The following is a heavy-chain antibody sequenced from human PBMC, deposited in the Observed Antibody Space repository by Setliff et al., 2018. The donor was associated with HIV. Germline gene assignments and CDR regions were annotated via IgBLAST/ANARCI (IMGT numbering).Heavy chain of an antibody. Sequence: ASVKVSCKASGYGFSNYAMNWVRQAPGQGLEWMGWININTGNPTYAQGCTGRFDFSLDTSVSTAYLQTSSLKAEDTAAYYCARARWNDVSPLYYLDLWGQGTLVTVSS. J-gene: IGHJ4*02. CDR3: ARARWNDVSPLYYLDL. CDR1: GYGFSNYA. CDR2: ININTGNP. V-gene: IGHV7-4-1*02. D-gene: IGHD1-1*01.